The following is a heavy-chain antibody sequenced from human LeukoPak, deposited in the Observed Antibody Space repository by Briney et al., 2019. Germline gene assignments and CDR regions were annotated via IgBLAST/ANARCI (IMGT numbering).Heavy chain of an antibody. CDR2: MNPNSGNT. CDR1: GYTFTSYI. J-gene: IGHJ4*02. CDR3: ARSIAARVDY. Sequence: GASVKVSCKASGYTFTSYIISWVRQATGQGLEWMGWMNPNSGNTGYAQKFQGRVTMTRNTSISTAYMELSSLRSEDTAVYYCARSIAARVDYWGQGTLVTVSS. V-gene: IGHV1-8*02. D-gene: IGHD6-6*01.